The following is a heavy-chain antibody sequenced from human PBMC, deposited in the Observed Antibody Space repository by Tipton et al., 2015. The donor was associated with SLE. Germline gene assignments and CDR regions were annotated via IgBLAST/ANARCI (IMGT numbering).Heavy chain of an antibody. CDR1: GGSISSSNW. J-gene: IGHJ4*02. D-gene: IGHD3-22*01. CDR2: IYHSGST. CDR3: ARDRFDSSGYTLFDS. Sequence: TLSLTCAVSGGSISSSNWWSWVRQPPGKGLEWIGEIYHSGSTNYNPSLKSRVTISVDKSKNQFSLNLSSVTAADTAVYYCARDRFDSSGYTLFDSWGQGTLVTVSS. V-gene: IGHV4-4*02.